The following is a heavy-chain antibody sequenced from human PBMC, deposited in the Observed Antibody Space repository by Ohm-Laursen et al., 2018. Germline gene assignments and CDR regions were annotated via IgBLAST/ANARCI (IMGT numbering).Heavy chain of an antibody. CDR2: IYSGGST. CDR1: GFTVSSNY. Sequence: GSLRLSCSASGFTVSSNYMSWVRQAPGKGLEWVAVIYSGGSTHYADSVKGRFTISRDNSKNTLYLQMNSLRAEDTAVYYCAKGNLLRDFDYWGQGTLVTVSS. J-gene: IGHJ4*02. D-gene: IGHD1-14*01. CDR3: AKGNLLRDFDY. V-gene: IGHV3-66*01.